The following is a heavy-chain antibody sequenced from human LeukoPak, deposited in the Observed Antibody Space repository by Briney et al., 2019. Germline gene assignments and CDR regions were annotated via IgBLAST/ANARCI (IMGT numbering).Heavy chain of an antibody. Sequence: GGSLRLSCAASGFTFSSYSMNWVRQAPGKGLEWVSSISSSSSYTYYADSVKGRFTISRDNAKNSLYLQMNSLRAEDTAVYYCARDEYSYGYAFDYWGQGTLVTVSS. V-gene: IGHV3-21*01. J-gene: IGHJ4*02. CDR3: ARDEYSYGYAFDY. CDR2: ISSSSSYT. CDR1: GFTFSSYS. D-gene: IGHD5-18*01.